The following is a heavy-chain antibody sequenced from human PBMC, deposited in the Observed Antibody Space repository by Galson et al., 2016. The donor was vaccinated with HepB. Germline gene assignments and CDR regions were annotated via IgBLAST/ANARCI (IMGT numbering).Heavy chain of an antibody. Sequence: SVKVSCKVSGYTLTELSIHWVRQAPGKGLEWMGGFDPEDGETVYAQKFQGRVTMTEDTSTDIAYMELSSLRSEDTAVYYCATFPAPQMTIFGVVFSRPYDDWGQGTLVIGSS. J-gene: IGHJ4*02. CDR2: FDPEDGET. D-gene: IGHD3-3*01. CDR1: GYTLTELS. CDR3: ATFPAPQMTIFGVVFSRPYDD. V-gene: IGHV1-24*01.